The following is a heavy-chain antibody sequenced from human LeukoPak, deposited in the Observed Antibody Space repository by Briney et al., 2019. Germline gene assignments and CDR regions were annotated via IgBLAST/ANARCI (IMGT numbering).Heavy chain of an antibody. J-gene: IGHJ1*01. CDR2: INYSGST. CDR3: ARAANYYDRLFQH. CDR1: GGSFSGYY. Sequence: SETLSLTCAVYGGSFSGYYWSWIRQPPGKGLEWIGEINYSGSTNYNPSLKSRVTISVDTSNNQFSLKVTSVSAADTAVYYCARAANYYDRLFQHWGQGTLVTVSS. D-gene: IGHD3-22*01. V-gene: IGHV4-34*01.